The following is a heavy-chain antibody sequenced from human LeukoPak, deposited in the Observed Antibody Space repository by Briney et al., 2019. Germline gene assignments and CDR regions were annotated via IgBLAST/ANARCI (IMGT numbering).Heavy chain of an antibody. CDR3: ARDGSIWFGELLGPFDY. CDR2: IYTSGST. CDR1: GGSISSYY. J-gene: IGHJ4*02. V-gene: IGHV4-4*07. D-gene: IGHD3-10*01. Sequence: SETLSLTCTVSGGSISSYYWSWIRQPAGKGLEWIGRIYTSGSTNYNPSLKSRVTMSVDTSKNQFSLKLSSVTAADTAVYYCARDGSIWFGELLGPFDYWGQGTLVTVSS.